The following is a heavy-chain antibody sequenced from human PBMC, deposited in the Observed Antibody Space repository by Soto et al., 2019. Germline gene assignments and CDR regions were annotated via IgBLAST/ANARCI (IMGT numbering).Heavy chain of an antibody. CDR1: GGSISSSNW. CDR2: IYHSGST. V-gene: IGHV4-4*02. J-gene: IGHJ6*02. Sequence: QVQLQESGPGLVKPSGTLSLTCAVSGGSISSSNWWSWVRQPPGKWLEWIGAIYHSGSTNDNPTLKSRVTISVDKSKNQFSLKMSSVTAADTAVYYCARVSGSYYYGMDVWGQGITVTVSS. D-gene: IGHD1-26*01. CDR3: ARVSGSYYYGMDV.